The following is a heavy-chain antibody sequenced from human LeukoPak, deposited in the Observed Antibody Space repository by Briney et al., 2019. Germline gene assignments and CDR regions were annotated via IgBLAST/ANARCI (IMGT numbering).Heavy chain of an antibody. CDR3: ARDQEGSSTREFDY. J-gene: IGHJ4*02. CDR2: IYYSGST. Sequence: SETLSLTCSVSGGSISNYYWSWIRQPPGKGLEWIGSIYYSGSTYYNPSLKSRVTISVDTSKNQFSLKLSSVTAADTAVYYCARDQEGSSTREFDYWGQGTLVTVSS. V-gene: IGHV4-39*07. CDR1: GGSISNYY. D-gene: IGHD6-6*01.